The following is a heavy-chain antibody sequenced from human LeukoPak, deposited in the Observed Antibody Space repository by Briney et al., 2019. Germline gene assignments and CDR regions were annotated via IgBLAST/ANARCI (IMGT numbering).Heavy chain of an antibody. CDR1: GFTFNSYP. CDR3: VKESGFMVAPNSAFDI. V-gene: IGHV3-64D*06. Sequence: GGSLRLSCSATGFTFNSYPVHWVRQAPGKGLEYVSGISRNGGSTYYADSVKGRFTISRDNSKNTLYLQMSSLRAEDTAVYYCVKESGFMVAPNSAFDIWGQGTMVTVSS. J-gene: IGHJ3*02. D-gene: IGHD4/OR15-4a*01. CDR2: ISRNGGST.